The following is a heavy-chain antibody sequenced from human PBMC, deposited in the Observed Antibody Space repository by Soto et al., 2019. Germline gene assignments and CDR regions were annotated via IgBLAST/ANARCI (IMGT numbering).Heavy chain of an antibody. J-gene: IGHJ6*02. D-gene: IGHD3-9*01. CDR2: VSSSGNT. Sequence: WETLSLTCTVSGDSLGNYYWFWIRQPVGKGLEWIGRVSSSGNTNANPTLNSRATMSIDTSKNQFSLRLRSVTAADTAVYYCARADYEILYGAYAIDVWGQGTPVTVSS. CDR3: ARADYEILYGAYAIDV. V-gene: IGHV4-4*07. CDR1: GDSLGNYY.